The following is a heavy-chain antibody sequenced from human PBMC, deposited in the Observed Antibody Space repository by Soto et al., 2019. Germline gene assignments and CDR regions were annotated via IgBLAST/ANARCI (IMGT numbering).Heavy chain of an antibody. CDR3: AKDGATYYYDSSGYLNAFDI. Sequence: GGSLRLSCAASGFTFSSYGMHWVRQAPGKGLEWVAVISYDGSNKYYADSVKGRFTISRDNSKNTLYLQMNSLRAEDTAVYYCAKDGATYYYDSSGYLNAFDIWGQGTMVTVSS. CDR1: GFTFSSYG. D-gene: IGHD3-22*01. V-gene: IGHV3-30*18. CDR2: ISYDGSNK. J-gene: IGHJ3*02.